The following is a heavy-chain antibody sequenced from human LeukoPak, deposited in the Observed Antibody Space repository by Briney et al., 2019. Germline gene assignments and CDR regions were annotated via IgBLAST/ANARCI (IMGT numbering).Heavy chain of an antibody. V-gene: IGHV3-30*02. CDR2: IRYDGSNK. J-gene: IGHJ6*03. CDR1: GFTFSSYG. D-gene: IGHD2-2*01. Sequence: GGSLRLSCAASGFTFSSYGMHWVRQAPGKGLDWVAFIRYDGSNKYYADSVKGRFTISRDSSENTLYLQMNSLRAEDTAVYYCAKGRTASRKNNVVVVPAAMNPYYMDVWGKGTTVTVPS. CDR3: AKGRTASRKNNVVVVPAAMNPYYMDV.